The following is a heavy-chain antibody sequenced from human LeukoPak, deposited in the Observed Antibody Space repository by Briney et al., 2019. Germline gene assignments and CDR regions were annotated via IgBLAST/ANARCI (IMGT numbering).Heavy chain of an antibody. V-gene: IGHV4-34*01. D-gene: IGHD5-12*01. CDR3: ARGRAIVATTSPFDY. Sequence: SETLSLTCAVYGGSFSGYYWSWIRQPPGKGLEWIGEINRSGSTNYNPSLKSRVTISVDTSKNQFSLKLSSVTAADTAVYYCARGRAIVATTSPFDYWGQGTLVTVSS. J-gene: IGHJ4*02. CDR1: GGSFSGYY. CDR2: INRSGST.